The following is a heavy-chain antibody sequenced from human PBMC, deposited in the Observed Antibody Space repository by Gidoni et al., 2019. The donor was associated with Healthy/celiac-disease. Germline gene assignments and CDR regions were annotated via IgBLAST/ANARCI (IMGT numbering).Heavy chain of an antibody. CDR1: GFTFRSYG. V-gene: IGHV3-30*18. D-gene: IGHD5-12*01. J-gene: IGHJ4*02. CDR2: ISYDGSNK. CDR3: AKAVRKGGYDSPFDY. Sequence: QVQVVESGGGVVQPGRSLRLSCAASGFTFRSYGMHWVRQAPGKGLEWLAVISYDGSNKHYVDSVKGRFTISRDNSKNTLYLQMNSLRVADTGVYYCAKAVRKGGYDSPFDYWGQGTLVTVSS.